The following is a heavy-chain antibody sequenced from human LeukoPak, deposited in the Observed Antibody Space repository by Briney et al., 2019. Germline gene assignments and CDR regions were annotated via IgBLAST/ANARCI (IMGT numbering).Heavy chain of an antibody. CDR3: TKDLPTMTMP. Sequence: GGSLRLSCAASVFTFSDYSMCWVRQAPGKGLEWVSTVSASGASTYYADSVRGRFTISRDNSKNTLHLQMNSLRAEDTAVYYCTKDLPTMTMPWGQGTLVTVSS. CDR1: VFTFSDYS. CDR2: VSASGAST. D-gene: IGHD4/OR15-4a*01. V-gene: IGHV3-23*01. J-gene: IGHJ5*02.